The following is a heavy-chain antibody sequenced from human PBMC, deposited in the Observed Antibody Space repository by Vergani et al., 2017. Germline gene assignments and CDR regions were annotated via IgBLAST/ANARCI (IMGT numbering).Heavy chain of an antibody. D-gene: IGHD1-26*01. CDR2: IYYSGST. Sequence: VQLLESGGGLVQPGGSLRLSCAASGFTFSSYAMSWVRQAPGKGLEWIGSIYYSGSTYYNPSLKSRVTISVDTSKNQFSLKLSSVTAADTAVYYCARRGDRGGSYLPPDAFDIWGQGTMVTVSS. CDR3: ARRGDRGGSYLPPDAFDI. V-gene: IGHV4-38-2*01. CDR1: GFTFSSYA. J-gene: IGHJ3*02.